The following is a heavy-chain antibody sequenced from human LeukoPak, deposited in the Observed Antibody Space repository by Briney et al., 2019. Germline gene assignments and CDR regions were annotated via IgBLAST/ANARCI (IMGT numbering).Heavy chain of an antibody. CDR2: IDWDGDK. D-gene: IGHD6-19*01. J-gene: IGHJ4*02. CDR1: GLSLSTSGMC. V-gene: IGHV2-70*11. CDR3: ARKGSAWNYFDY. Sequence: SGPTLVNPTQTLTLTCTFSGLSLSTSGMCVSWIRQPPGKALEWLARIDWDGDKWYSTSLKTRLTISKDTSRNQVVLTMTNMDPVDTATYYCARKGSAWNYFDYWGQGALVTVSS.